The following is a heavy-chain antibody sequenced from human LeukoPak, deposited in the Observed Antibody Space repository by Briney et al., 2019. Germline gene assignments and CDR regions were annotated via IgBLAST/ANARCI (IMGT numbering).Heavy chain of an antibody. CDR1: GGSKSRYY. J-gene: IGHJ4*02. CDR2: IYSSGST. CDR3: GRDFAF. V-gene: IGHV4-4*07. Sequence: PSETLTLIRTVSGGSKSRYYWNWIRQPAGKGLERIGLIYSSGSTNYNPSLKSRVTISVDTSKNQFSLKLSSVTAADTTVYYCGRDFAFWARGTVVTVSS.